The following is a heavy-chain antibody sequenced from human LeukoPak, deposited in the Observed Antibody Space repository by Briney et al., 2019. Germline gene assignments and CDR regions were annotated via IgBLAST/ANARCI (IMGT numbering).Heavy chain of an antibody. CDR2: IIPIFGTA. D-gene: IGHD2-2*01. J-gene: IGHJ4*02. Sequence: SVKVSCKASGGTFSGYAISWVRQAPGQGLVWMGGIIPIFGTANYAQKFQGRVTITADESTSTAYMELSSLRSEDTAVYYCAKDLAGGVVPAVWGQGTLVTVSS. CDR3: AKDLAGGVVPAV. V-gene: IGHV1-69*13. CDR1: GGTFSGYA.